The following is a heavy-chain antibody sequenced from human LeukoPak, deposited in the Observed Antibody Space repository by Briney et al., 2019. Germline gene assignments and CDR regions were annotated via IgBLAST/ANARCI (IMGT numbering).Heavy chain of an antibody. CDR2: ISFDGSQK. J-gene: IGHJ4*02. D-gene: IGHD2-2*01. CDR1: GFTFSNYG. CDR3: ARAGIVPGYYFDY. Sequence: GGSLRLSCAASGFTFSNYGMHWVRQAPGKGLEWVALISFDGSQKYYAGSVKGRFTISRDNSKSTVYLQMNSLRVEDAAVYYCARAGIVPGYYFDYWGQGTLVTVSS. V-gene: IGHV3-30*02.